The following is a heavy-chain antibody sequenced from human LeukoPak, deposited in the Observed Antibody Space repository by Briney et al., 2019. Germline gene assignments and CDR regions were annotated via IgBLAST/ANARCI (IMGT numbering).Heavy chain of an antibody. CDR2: ISGDGGIT. V-gene: IGHV3-43*02. J-gene: IGHJ4*02. D-gene: IGHD5-18*01. CDR3: AKDIGGYSFAAEY. CDR1: GFTFDDYA. Sequence: PGGCLRLSCAASGFTFDDYAMHCVREGPGKGLEWVSLISGDGGITYYADSVKGRFTISRDNSKNSLYLQMNSLRTEETALYYCAKDIGGYSFAAEYWGQGTLVTVSS.